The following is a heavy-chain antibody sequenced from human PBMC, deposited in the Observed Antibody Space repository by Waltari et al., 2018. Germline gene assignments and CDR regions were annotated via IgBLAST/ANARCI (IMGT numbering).Heavy chain of an antibody. D-gene: IGHD4-17*01. CDR1: GGSFSGYY. Sequence: QVQLQQWGAGLLKPSETLSLTCAVYGGSFSGYYWSWIRQPPGKGLEWIGEINHSGSTNYNPSLKSRVTISVDTSKNQFSLKLSSVTAADTAVYYCARGPDYGVEYYFDYWGQGTLVTVSS. J-gene: IGHJ4*02. V-gene: IGHV4-34*01. CDR3: ARGPDYGVEYYFDY. CDR2: INHSGST.